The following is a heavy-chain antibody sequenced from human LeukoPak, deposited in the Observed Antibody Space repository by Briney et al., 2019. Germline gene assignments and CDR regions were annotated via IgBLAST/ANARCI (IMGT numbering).Heavy chain of an antibody. V-gene: IGHV3-74*01. Sequence: GGSLRLSCAASGFTFSSYWMHWVRQAPGKGLVWVSRINSDGSSTDYADSVKGRFTISRDNAQNTLYLQANSLRAEDTAVYFCASGYLDYGGNSHWGQGTLVTVSS. D-gene: IGHD4-17*01. CDR3: ASGYLDYGGNSH. CDR1: GFTFSSYW. J-gene: IGHJ4*02. CDR2: INSDGSST.